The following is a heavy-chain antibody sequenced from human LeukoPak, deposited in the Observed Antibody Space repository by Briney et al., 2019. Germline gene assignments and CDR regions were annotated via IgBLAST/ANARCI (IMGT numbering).Heavy chain of an antibody. Sequence: GGSLRLFCAASGFNFSSYAMSWVRQAPGKGREWVSAISGSGGSRYYADPVKGRFTISRDNSKNTLYLQRNSLRAEDTAVYYCAKAAAGYYFDYWGQGTLVTVSS. J-gene: IGHJ4*02. D-gene: IGHD6-13*01. V-gene: IGHV3-23*01. CDR2: ISGSGGSR. CDR1: GFNFSSYA. CDR3: AKAAAGYYFDY.